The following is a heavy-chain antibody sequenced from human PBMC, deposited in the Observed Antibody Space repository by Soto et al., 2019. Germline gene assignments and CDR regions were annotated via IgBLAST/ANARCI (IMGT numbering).Heavy chain of an antibody. CDR1: GGSNSSYY. Sequence: QVQLQESGPGLVKPSETLSLTCTVSGGSNSSYYWSWIRQPPGKGLEWIGYIYYSGGSNYNPSLQCQVTFSLDASREQPALNLGCVTAVVRAVYYCAVSSGTYARFDYLCQGTLVTV. J-gene: IGHJ4*02. V-gene: IGHV4-59*01. CDR3: AVSSGTYARFDY. D-gene: IGHD6-25*01. CDR2: IYYSGGS.